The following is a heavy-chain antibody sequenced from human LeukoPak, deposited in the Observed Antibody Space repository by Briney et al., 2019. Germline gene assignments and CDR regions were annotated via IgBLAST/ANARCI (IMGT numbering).Heavy chain of an antibody. J-gene: IGHJ5*02. CDR1: GFTFDDYG. CDR2: INWNGGST. Sequence: GGSLKLSCAASGFTFDDYGMSWVRQAPGKGLEWVSGINWNGGSTGYADSVKGRFTISRDNAKNSLYLQMNSLRAEDTALYHCARGVAVDWFDPWGQGTLVTVSS. D-gene: IGHD2-15*01. CDR3: ARGVAVDWFDP. V-gene: IGHV3-20*01.